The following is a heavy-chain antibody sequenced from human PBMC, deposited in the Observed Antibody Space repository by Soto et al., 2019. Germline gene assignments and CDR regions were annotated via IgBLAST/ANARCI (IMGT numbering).Heavy chain of an antibody. CDR2: IYSNGDT. D-gene: IGHD1-26*01. CDR1: GGSISSYY. Sequence: SETLSLTCSVSGGSISSYYWSWVRQPAGKGPEWIGRIYSNGDTDYTSSLKSRVTMSIDTSKNQFSLKLSSVTAADTAVYYCARDTRLEGATVGLYDFWGQGTLVTVSS. V-gene: IGHV4-4*07. J-gene: IGHJ4*02. CDR3: ARDTRLEGATVGLYDF.